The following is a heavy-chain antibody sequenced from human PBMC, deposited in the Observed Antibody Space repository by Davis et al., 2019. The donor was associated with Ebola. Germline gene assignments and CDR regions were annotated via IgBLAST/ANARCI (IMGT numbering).Heavy chain of an antibody. V-gene: IGHV2-26*01. CDR2: IFSNDEK. CDR1: GFSLSNARMG. D-gene: IGHD3-16*02. J-gene: IGHJ4*02. Sequence: SGPTLVKPTETLTLTCTVSGFSLSNARMGVSWIRQSPGKALEWLAHIFSNDEKSYSTSLKSRLTISKDTSKNQVVLTMTNMDPVDTATYYCAHSLVTYDYIWGSYRYSYYFDYWGQGTLVTVSS. CDR3: AHSLVTYDYIWGSYRYSYYFDY.